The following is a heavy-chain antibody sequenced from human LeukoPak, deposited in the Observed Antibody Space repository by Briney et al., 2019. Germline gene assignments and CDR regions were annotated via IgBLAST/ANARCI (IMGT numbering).Heavy chain of an antibody. CDR2: ISSFSGTI. CDR1: GLTFSSYS. Sequence: GGSLRLSCVASGLTFSSYSMNWVRQAPGKGLEWVSYISSFSGTINYADSVKGRFTISRDNAKNSLYLQMNSLRAEDTAVYYCARDQGGVGYWGQGTLVTVSS. D-gene: IGHD3-16*01. CDR3: ARDQGGVGY. J-gene: IGHJ4*02. V-gene: IGHV3-48*01.